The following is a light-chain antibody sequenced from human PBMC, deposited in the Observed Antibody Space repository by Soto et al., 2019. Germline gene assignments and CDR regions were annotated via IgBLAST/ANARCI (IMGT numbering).Light chain of an antibody. CDR1: SSDAGYYNY. Sequence: QSVLTQPASVSGSPGQSITISCTGTSSDAGYYNYVSWYQQHPGKAPGLMIYEVSKRPSGVSNRFSGSKSGNTASLTISGLQAEDEADYYCSSYTGSSTLYVFGTGTKVTVL. J-gene: IGLJ1*01. CDR3: SSYTGSSTLYV. CDR2: EVS. V-gene: IGLV2-14*01.